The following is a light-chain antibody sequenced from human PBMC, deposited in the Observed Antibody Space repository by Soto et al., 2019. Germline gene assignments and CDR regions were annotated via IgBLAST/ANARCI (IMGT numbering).Light chain of an antibody. CDR3: ATWDDSLNGWV. V-gene: IGLV1-44*01. CDR1: SSNIGTNT. CDR2: SNN. Sequence: QSVLTQPPSASGAPGQRVTISSSGSSSNIGTNTVNWYQQLPGTAPKLLIYSNNQRPSGVPDRLSGSKSGTSASLAISGLQSEDEADYFCATWDDSLNGWVFGGGTQLTVL. J-gene: IGLJ3*02.